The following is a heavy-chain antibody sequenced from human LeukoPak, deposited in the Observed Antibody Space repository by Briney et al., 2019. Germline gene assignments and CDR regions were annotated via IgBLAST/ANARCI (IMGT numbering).Heavy chain of an antibody. CDR1: GFTFSSYG. Sequence: GGSLRLSCVASGFTFSSYGMHWVRQAPGKGLEWVAVISYDGSNKYYADSVKGRFTISRDNSKNTLYLQMNSLRAEDTAVYYCAKDGGGRFDYWGQGTLVTVSS. CDR3: AKDGGGRFDY. D-gene: IGHD3-16*01. CDR2: ISYDGSNK. V-gene: IGHV3-30*18. J-gene: IGHJ4*02.